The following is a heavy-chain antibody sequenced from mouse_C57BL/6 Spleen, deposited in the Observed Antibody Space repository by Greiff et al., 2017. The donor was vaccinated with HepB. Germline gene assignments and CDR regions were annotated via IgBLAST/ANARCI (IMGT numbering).Heavy chain of an antibody. CDR1: GYTFTDYY. CDR2: IYPGSGNT. J-gene: IGHJ4*01. V-gene: IGHV1-76*01. CDR3: ARCPFYYYGSSYAMDY. Sequence: QVHVKQSGAELVRPGASVKLSCKASGYTFTDYYINWVKQRPGQGLEWIARIYPGSGNTYYNEKFKGKATLTAEKSSSTAYMQLSSLTSEDSAVYFCARCPFYYYGSSYAMDYWGQGTSVTVSS. D-gene: IGHD1-1*01.